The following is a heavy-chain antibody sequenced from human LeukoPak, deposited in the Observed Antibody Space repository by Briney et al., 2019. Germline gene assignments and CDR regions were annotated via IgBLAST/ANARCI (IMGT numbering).Heavy chain of an antibody. CDR1: GGSFSGYY. V-gene: IGHV4-30-2*01. CDR3: ARATPPYYYDSSGYHGKDAFDI. Sequence: SETLSLTCAVYGGSFSGYYWSWIRQPPGKGLEWIGYIYHSGSTYYNPSLKSRVTISVDRSKNQFSLKLSSVTAADTAVYYCARATPPYYYDSSGYHGKDAFDIWGQGTMVTVSS. CDR2: IYHSGST. D-gene: IGHD3-22*01. J-gene: IGHJ3*02.